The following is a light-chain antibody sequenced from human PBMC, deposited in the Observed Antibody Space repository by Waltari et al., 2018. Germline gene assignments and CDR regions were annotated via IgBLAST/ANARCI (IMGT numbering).Light chain of an antibody. Sequence: QSALTQPPSASGSPGQSVTISCTGTSSDVGAYDYVSWFQHHPGKAPKLIIYEVSKRPSGVPGRFSGSKSGNTASLTVSGLQAEDEGDYFYSSYGGSSNWVFGGGTRLTVL. CDR2: EVS. CDR3: SSYGGSSNWV. CDR1: SSDVGAYDY. V-gene: IGLV2-8*01. J-gene: IGLJ3*02.